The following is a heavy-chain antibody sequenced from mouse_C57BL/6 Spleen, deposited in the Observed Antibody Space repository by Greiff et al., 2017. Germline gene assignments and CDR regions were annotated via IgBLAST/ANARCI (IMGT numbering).Heavy chain of an antibody. CDR3: GGAPTALVRYYFDD. CDR2: INPGGGGT. J-gene: IGHJ2*01. CDR1: GYAFTNSL. D-gene: IGHD1-1*01. Sequence: QVQLQQSGAELVRPGTSVKVSCKASGYAFTNSLIEWVKQRPGQGLEWIGVINPGGGGTNYNEEFKGKATLTADKSSSTAYMQLSSLTSEDSAVYFCGGAPTALVRYYFDDWGQGTTLTVSS. V-gene: IGHV1-54*01.